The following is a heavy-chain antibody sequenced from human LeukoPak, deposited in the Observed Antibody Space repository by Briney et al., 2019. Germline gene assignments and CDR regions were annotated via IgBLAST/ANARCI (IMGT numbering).Heavy chain of an antibody. Sequence: GASVKVSCKVSGYTLTELSMHWVRQAPGQGLEWMGWISAYNGNTNYAQKLQGRVTMTTDTSTSTAYMEQRSLRSDDTAVYYCARGGPVGYSSSWWARDYFDYWGQGTLVTVSS. J-gene: IGHJ4*02. CDR3: ARGGPVGYSSSWWARDYFDY. D-gene: IGHD6-13*01. CDR1: GYTLTELS. V-gene: IGHV1-18*01. CDR2: ISAYNGNT.